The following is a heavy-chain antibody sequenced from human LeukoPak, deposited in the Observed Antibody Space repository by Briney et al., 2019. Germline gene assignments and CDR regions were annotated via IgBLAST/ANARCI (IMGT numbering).Heavy chain of an antibody. CDR3: ARLKRLSSSPDRYYLDY. D-gene: IGHD6-6*01. Sequence: PSETLSLTCTVSSDSISSYYWSWIRQPPGKGLEWIGYIYTGGGTNYSPSLKSRVIISVDTSKNQFSLKLSSVTAADTAVYYCARLKRLSSSPDRYYLDYWGQGTLVTVSS. CDR2: IYTGGGT. V-gene: IGHV4-4*09. CDR1: SDSISSYY. J-gene: IGHJ4*02.